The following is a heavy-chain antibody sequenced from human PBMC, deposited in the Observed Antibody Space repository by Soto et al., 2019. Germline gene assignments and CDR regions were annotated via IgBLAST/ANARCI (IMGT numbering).Heavy chain of an antibody. Sequence: EVQLVESGGGSVKSGGSLGLSCVASGFTFRGNNMTWVRQAPGKGLARVAAISSSGGYLYYADSVKGRFIISRDTFQNSLFLQMNNLRADDTAVYYCVRGVDDEDAAAAAWFLFENWGQGTTGTVSS. CDR1: GFTFRGNN. D-gene: IGHD6-25*01. CDR2: ISSSGGYL. CDR3: VRGVDDEDAAAAAWFLFEN. J-gene: IGHJ6*01. V-gene: IGHV3-21*02.